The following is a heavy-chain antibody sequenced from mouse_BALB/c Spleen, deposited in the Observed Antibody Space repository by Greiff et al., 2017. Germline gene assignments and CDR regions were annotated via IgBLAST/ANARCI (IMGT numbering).Heavy chain of an antibody. V-gene: IGHV1S135*01. CDR3: ARSRYDSAWFAY. D-gene: IGHD2-14*01. Sequence: VQLKESGPELVKPGASVKVSCKASGYAFTSYNMYWVKQSHGKSLEWIGYIDPYNGGTSYNQKFKGKATLTVDKSSSTAYMHLNSLTSEDSAVYYCARSRYDSAWFAYWGQGTLVTVSA. CDR1: GYAFTSYN. CDR2: IDPYNGGT. J-gene: IGHJ3*01.